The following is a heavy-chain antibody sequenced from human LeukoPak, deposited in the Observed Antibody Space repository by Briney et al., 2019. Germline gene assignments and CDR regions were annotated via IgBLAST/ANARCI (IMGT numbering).Heavy chain of an antibody. CDR2: VYTSGST. J-gene: IGHJ4*02. CDR1: GGSLSSYY. CDR3: ARASYSYDINGWVPFDY. D-gene: IGHD3-22*01. V-gene: IGHV4-4*07. Sequence: SETLSLTCTVSGGSLSSYYWNWIRQPAGKGLEWIGRVYTSGSTNYNPSLKSRVTISGDTSKNQFSLRLSSVTAADTAVYYCARASYSYDINGWVPFDYWGQGTLVTVSS.